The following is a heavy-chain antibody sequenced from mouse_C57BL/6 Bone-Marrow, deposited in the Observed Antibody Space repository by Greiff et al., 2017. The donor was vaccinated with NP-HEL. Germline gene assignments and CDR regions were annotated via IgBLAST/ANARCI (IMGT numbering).Heavy chain of an antibody. CDR3: ARSVAY. Sequence: VQLQQSGPELVKPGASVKISCKASGYAFSSSWLNWVKQRPGKGLEWIGRIYPGDGDTNYNGKFKGKATLTADKSSSTAYMQLSSLTSEDSAVYFCARSVAYWGQGTLVTVSA. V-gene: IGHV1-82*01. CDR2: IYPGDGDT. CDR1: GYAFSSSW. J-gene: IGHJ3*01.